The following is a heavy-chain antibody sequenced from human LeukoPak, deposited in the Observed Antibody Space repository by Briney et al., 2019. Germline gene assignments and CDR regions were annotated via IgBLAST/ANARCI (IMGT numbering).Heavy chain of an antibody. D-gene: IGHD3-22*01. Sequence: TGGSLRLSCVASGFIFSNYGMHWVRKAPGKGLEWVAVIWYDGSNEYYADSVKGRFTISRDTSKNTLYLQMNSLRAEDTAVYYCARAYYYDVSVTPDYWGQGTLVTVSS. J-gene: IGHJ4*02. CDR1: GFIFSNYG. V-gene: IGHV3-33*01. CDR3: ARAYYYDVSVTPDY. CDR2: IWYDGSNE.